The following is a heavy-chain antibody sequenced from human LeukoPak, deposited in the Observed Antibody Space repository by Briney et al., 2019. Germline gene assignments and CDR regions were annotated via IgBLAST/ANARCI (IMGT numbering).Heavy chain of an antibody. Sequence: GSLRLSCAASEFSVGSNYMTWVRQPPGKGLEWIGNIYDSGSTYYNASLQSRVTISIGTSKNQFSLRLSSVTAADTAMYYCAKSGGYGLIDYWGQGTLVTVSS. J-gene: IGHJ4*02. CDR2: IYDSGST. V-gene: IGHV4-59*04. CDR3: AKSGGYGLIDY. CDR1: EFSVGSNY. D-gene: IGHD1-26*01.